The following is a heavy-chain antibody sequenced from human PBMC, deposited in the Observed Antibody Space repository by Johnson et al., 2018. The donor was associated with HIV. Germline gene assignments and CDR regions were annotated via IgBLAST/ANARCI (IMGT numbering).Heavy chain of an antibody. CDR3: VRTSCTGARCLGYDPFDV. CDR1: GFTFSDHW. V-gene: IGHV3-74*01. J-gene: IGHJ3*01. D-gene: IGHD3-16*01. CDR2: INGDGSRT. Sequence: EVQLVESGGGLVQPGGSLRLSCGVSGFTFSDHWMQWVRQAPGKGLVWVSRINGDGSRTSYADSVKGRFPIARDNAKNTLFLEMKSLRAEDTAVYYCVRTSCTGARCLGYDPFDVWGQGTMVTVSS.